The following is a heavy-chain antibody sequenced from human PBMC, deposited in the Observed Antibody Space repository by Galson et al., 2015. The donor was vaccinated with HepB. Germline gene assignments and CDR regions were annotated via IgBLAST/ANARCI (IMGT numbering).Heavy chain of an antibody. CDR2: IYPGDSDT. CDR3: ARQLGYCSSTSCYFGERNWFDP. D-gene: IGHD2-2*01. V-gene: IGHV5-51*01. Sequence: QSGAEVKKPGESLKISCKGSGYSFTSYWIGWVRQMPGKGLEWMGIIYPGDSDTRYSPSFQGQVTISADKSIRTAYLQWSSLKASDTAMYYCARQLGYCSSTSCYFGERNWFDPWGQGTLVTVSS. J-gene: IGHJ5*02. CDR1: GYSFTSYW.